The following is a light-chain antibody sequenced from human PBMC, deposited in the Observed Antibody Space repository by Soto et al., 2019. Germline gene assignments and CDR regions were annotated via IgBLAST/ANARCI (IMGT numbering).Light chain of an antibody. CDR2: HAS. Sequence: EIVLTQSPATLSLSPGERATLSCRASQSVSSYLAWYQQKPGQAPRLLIYHASNRATGIPARFSGSGSGTDFTLTISSLEPEDFAVYYCHQRNNWPPITFGQGTRLEIK. CDR1: QSVSSY. CDR3: HQRNNWPPIT. J-gene: IGKJ5*01. V-gene: IGKV3-11*01.